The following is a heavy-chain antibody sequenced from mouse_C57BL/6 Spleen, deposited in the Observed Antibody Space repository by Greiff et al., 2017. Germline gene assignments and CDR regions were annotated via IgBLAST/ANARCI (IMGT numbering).Heavy chain of an antibody. CDR1: GYSFTDYN. D-gene: IGHD1-1*01. CDR2: INPNYGTT. Sequence: VQLQQSGPELVKPGASVKISCKASGYSFTDYNMNWVKQSNGTSLEWIGVINPNYGTTSYNQKFKGKATLTVDQSSSTAYMHLNSLTSEDSAVYYCARSLTTVGNAMDYGGQGTSVTVSS. V-gene: IGHV1-39*01. CDR3: ARSLTTVGNAMDY. J-gene: IGHJ4*01.